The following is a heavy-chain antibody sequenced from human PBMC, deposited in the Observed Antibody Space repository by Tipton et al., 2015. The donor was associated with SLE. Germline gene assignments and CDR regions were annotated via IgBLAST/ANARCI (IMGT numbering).Heavy chain of an antibody. CDR1: GGSISSYY. CDR2: IYYSGST. CDR3: ARHDDDYGWGIYRPAAFDI. D-gene: IGHD3-16*02. J-gene: IGHJ3*02. Sequence: TLSLTCTVSGGSISSYYWSWIRQPPGKGLEWIGYIYYSGSTNYNPSLKSRVTISVDTSKNQFSLKLTSVTAADTAVYYCARHDDDYGWGIYRPAAFDIWGRGTMVTVSS. V-gene: IGHV4-59*07.